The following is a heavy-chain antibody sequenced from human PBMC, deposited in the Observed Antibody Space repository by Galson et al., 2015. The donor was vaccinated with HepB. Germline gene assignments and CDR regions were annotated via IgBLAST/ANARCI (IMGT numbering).Heavy chain of an antibody. J-gene: IGHJ4*02. CDR2: ISGSGGST. V-gene: IGHV3-23*01. CDR3: ASFSGRQYYFDY. Sequence: SLRLSCAASGFTFSSYAMSWVRQAPGKGLEWVSAISGSGGSTYYADSVKGRFTISRDNSNNTLYLQMNSLRAEDTAVYYCASFSGRQYYFDYWGQGTLVTVSS. CDR1: GFTFSSYA. D-gene: IGHD3-10*01.